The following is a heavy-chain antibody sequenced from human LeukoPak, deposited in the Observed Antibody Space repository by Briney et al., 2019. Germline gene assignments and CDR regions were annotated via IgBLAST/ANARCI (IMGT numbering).Heavy chain of an antibody. CDR2: IYYRGST. CDR1: GDSISSSSYY. CDR3: ARRRYYDGTGYLD. D-gene: IGHD3-22*01. V-gene: IGHV4-39*01. Sequence: PSETLSLTCTISGDSISSSSYYWGWIRQPPGKGLEWIGDIYYRGSTYYNPSLKSRVSISIDTSNNQFSLTLNSVTAADTALYFCARRRYYDGTGYLDWGQGTLVTVSS. J-gene: IGHJ1*01.